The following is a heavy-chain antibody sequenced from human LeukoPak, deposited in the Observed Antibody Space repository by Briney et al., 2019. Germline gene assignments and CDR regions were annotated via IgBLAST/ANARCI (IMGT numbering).Heavy chain of an antibody. J-gene: IGHJ5*02. CDR3: ASTIFGKNRSNLYGSGSLAFWRWFDP. Sequence: ASVKVSCKASGYTFTSYYMHWVRQAPGQGLEWMGLINPSGVITSYAQKFQGRVTMTRDMSTSTVYMDLSSLRSEDTAVYYCASTIFGKNRSNLYGSGSLAFWRWFDPWGQGTLVTVSS. CDR1: GYTFTSYY. CDR2: INPSGVIT. D-gene: IGHD3-10*01. V-gene: IGHV1-46*01.